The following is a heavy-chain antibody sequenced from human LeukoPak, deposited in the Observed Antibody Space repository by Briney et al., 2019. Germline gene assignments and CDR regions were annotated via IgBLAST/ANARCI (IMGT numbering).Heavy chain of an antibody. Sequence: SQTLSLTCAVYGGSFSGYYWSWIRQPPGKGLEWIGEINHSGSTNYNPSLKSRVTISVDTSKNQFSLKLSSVTAADTAVYYCARTRYYYNSRSYGAPYYFDYWGQGTLVTVSS. V-gene: IGHV4-34*01. CDR2: INHSGST. CDR1: GGSFSGYY. D-gene: IGHD3-10*01. J-gene: IGHJ4*02. CDR3: ARTRYYYNSRSYGAPYYFDY.